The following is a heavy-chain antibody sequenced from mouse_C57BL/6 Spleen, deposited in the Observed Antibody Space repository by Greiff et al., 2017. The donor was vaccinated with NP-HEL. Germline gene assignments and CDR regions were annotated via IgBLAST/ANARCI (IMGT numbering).Heavy chain of an antibody. V-gene: IGHV5-4*03. J-gene: IGHJ2*01. Sequence: EVKLVESGGGLVKPGGSLKLSCAASGFTFSRYAMSWVRQTPEKRLEWVATISDGGSYTYYPDNVKGRFTISRDNAKNNLYQQMSHLKSEDTAMYYCARALRLYYFDYWGQGTTLTVSS. CDR2: ISDGGSYT. D-gene: IGHD2-12*01. CDR3: ARALRLYYFDY. CDR1: GFTFSRYA.